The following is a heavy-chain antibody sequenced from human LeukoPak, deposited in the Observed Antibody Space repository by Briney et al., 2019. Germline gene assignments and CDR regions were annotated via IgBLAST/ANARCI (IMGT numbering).Heavy chain of an antibody. CDR3: ARERREQLLPPYTRSVTYFDY. V-gene: IGHV4-39*07. J-gene: IGHJ4*02. CDR2: IYYSGST. Sequence: SETLSLTCTVSGGSINSSSYYWGWIRQPPGKGLEWIGSIYYSGSTNYNPSLKRRVTISIDTSKNQFSLKLSSVTAADTAVYYCARERREQLLPPYTRSVTYFDYWGQGTLVTVSS. CDR1: GGSINSSSYY. D-gene: IGHD2-2*01.